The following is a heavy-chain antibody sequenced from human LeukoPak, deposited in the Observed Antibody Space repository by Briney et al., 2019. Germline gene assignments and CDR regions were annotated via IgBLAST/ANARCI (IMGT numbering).Heavy chain of an antibody. CDR1: GGTFSSYA. D-gene: IGHD3-22*01. V-gene: IGHV1-69*13. CDR2: IIPIFGTA. J-gene: IGHJ6*03. CDR3: ASAYYYDSSGYYYYYYYMDV. Sequence: ASVKVSCTASGGTFSSYAISWVRQAPGQGLEWMGGIIPIFGTANYAQKFQGRVTITADESTSTAYMELSSLRSEDTAVYYCASAYYYDSSGYYYYYYYMDVWGKGTTVTISS.